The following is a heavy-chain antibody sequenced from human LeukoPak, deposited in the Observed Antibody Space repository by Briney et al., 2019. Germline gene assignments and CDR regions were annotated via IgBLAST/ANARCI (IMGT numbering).Heavy chain of an antibody. V-gene: IGHV4-61*01. D-gene: IGHD2-21*02. J-gene: IGHJ4*02. Sequence: SETLSLTCTVSGGSVSSGSYYWSWIRQPPGKGLEWIGYIYYSGSTNYNPSLKSRVTISVDTSKNQFSLKLSSVTAADTAVYYCARDDCGGDCPIDYWGQGTLVTVSS. CDR1: GGSVSSGSYY. CDR2: IYYSGST. CDR3: ARDDCGGDCPIDY.